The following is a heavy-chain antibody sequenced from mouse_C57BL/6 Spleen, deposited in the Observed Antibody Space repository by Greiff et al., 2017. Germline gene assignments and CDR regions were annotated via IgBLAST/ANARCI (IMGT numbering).Heavy chain of an antibody. CDR2: ISSGGDYI. CDR3: TRDYYGSSPYFDY. J-gene: IGHJ2*01. CDR1: GFTFSSYA. V-gene: IGHV5-9-1*02. D-gene: IGHD1-1*01. Sequence: EVKLVESGEGLVKPGGSLKLSCAASGFTFSSYAMSWVRQTPEKRLEWVAYISSGGDYIYYADTVKGRFTISRDNARNPLYLQMSSLKSEDTAMYYCTRDYYGSSPYFDYWGQGTTLTVSS.